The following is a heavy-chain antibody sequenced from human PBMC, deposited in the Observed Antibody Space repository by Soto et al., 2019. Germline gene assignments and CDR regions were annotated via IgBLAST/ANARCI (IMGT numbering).Heavy chain of an antibody. CDR3: ARGRYYSDSSGPQRNWFDP. Sequence: PSETLSLTCAGYGGSFSGYYWSWIRQPPGKGLEWIGEINHSGGSNYNPSLKSRVTISADTSKNQFSLQLSSVTAADTAVYYCARGRYYSDSSGPQRNWFDPWGQGTLVTVSS. D-gene: IGHD3-22*01. J-gene: IGHJ5*02. CDR1: GGSFSGYY. V-gene: IGHV4-34*01. CDR2: INHSGGS.